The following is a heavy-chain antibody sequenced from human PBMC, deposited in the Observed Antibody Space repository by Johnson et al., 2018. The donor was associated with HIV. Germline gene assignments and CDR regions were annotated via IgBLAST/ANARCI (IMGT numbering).Heavy chain of an antibody. CDR1: GFTFSSYA. CDR2: ISYDGSNK. J-gene: IGHJ3*02. CDR3: ARDRGYLDAFDI. V-gene: IGHV3-30-3*01. Sequence: QMQLVESGGGLVQPGGSLRLSCVVSGFTFSSYAMHWVRQAPGKGLEWVAVISYDGSNKYYADSVKGRFTISRDNSKNTLYLQMNSLRAEDTAVFYCARDRGYLDAFDIWGQGTMVTVSS. D-gene: IGHD1-26*01.